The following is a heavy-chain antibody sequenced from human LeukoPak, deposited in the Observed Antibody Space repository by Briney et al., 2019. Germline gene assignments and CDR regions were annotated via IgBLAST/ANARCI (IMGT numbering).Heavy chain of an antibody. D-gene: IGHD1-26*01. CDR1: GFTVSSNY. CDR3: ARDSVGATTWVDY. J-gene: IGHJ4*02. Sequence: GGSLRLSCAASGFTVSSNYMSWVRQAPGKGLEWVSVIYSGGSTYYADSVKGRFTISRDNSKNTLYLQMNSLRAEDTAVYYCARDSVGATTWVDYWGQGTLVTVSS. V-gene: IGHV3-66*01. CDR2: IYSGGST.